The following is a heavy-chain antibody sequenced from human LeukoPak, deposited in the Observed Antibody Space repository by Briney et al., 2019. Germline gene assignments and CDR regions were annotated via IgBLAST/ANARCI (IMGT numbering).Heavy chain of an antibody. CDR2: IYHSGST. CDR3: ARSPYSGRWYTPRGQPNWLDP. V-gene: IGHV4-38-2*02. J-gene: IGHJ5*02. CDR1: GYSISSGYY. Sequence: PSETLSLTCTVSGYSISSGYYWGWIRQPPGKGLEWIGSIYHSGSTYYNPSLKSRVTMSVDTSKNQFSLKLSSVTAADTAVYYCARSPYSGRWYTPRGQPNWLDPWGQGTLVTVSS. D-gene: IGHD6-13*01.